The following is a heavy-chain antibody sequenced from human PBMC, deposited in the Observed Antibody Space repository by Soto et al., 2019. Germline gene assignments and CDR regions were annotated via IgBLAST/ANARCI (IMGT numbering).Heavy chain of an antibody. J-gene: IGHJ4*02. CDR1: GFTFSSYA. CDR3: ASLVSAAGTEDRGNFDY. CDR2: ISYDGSNK. Sequence: GGSLRLSCAASGFTFSSYAMHWVRQAPGKGLEWVAVISYDGSNKYYADSVKGRFTISRDNSKNTLYLQMNSLRAEDTAVYYCASLVSAAGTEDRGNFDYWGQGTLVTVSS. D-gene: IGHD6-13*01. V-gene: IGHV3-30-3*01.